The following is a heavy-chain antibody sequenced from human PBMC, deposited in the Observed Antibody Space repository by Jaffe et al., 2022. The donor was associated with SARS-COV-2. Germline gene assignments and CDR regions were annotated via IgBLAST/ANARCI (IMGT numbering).Heavy chain of an antibody. CDR3: ARDGADSSGWYDAFDI. CDR2: IYYSGST. V-gene: IGHV4-59*01. Sequence: QVQLQESGPGLVKPSETLSLTCTVSGGSISSYYWSWIRQPPGKGLEWIGYIYYSGSTNYNPSLKSRVTISVDTSKNQFSLKLSSVTAADTAVYYCARDGADSSGWYDAFDIWGQGTMVTVSS. D-gene: IGHD3-22*01. J-gene: IGHJ3*02. CDR1: GGSISSYY.